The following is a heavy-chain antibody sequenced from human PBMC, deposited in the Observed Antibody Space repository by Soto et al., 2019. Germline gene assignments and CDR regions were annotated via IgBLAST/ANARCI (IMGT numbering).Heavy chain of an antibody. J-gene: IGHJ4*02. Sequence: EVQLVESGGGLVQPGGSLRLSCAASGFTFSSYSMNWVRQAPGKGLEWVSYISSSSSTIYYADSVKGRFTISRDNAKNSLYLQQNSLRDEDTAVYYCARGRLWRMPLFPADETDYWGQGTLVTVCS. D-gene: IGHD2-21*01. CDR2: ISSSSSTI. CDR3: ARGRLWRMPLFPADETDY. CDR1: GFTFSSYS. V-gene: IGHV3-48*02.